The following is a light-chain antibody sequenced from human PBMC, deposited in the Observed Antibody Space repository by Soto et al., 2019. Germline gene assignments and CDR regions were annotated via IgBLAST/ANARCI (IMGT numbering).Light chain of an antibody. Sequence: QSALTQPASVSGSPGQSITASCTGTSNDVGAYNYVSWYQQHPGTAPKLMIYDVSNRPSGVSNRFSGSKSGNTASLTISGLQAEDEADYYCTSYTSSRTYVFGTGTKLTVL. CDR3: TSYTSSRTYV. CDR1: SNDVGAYNY. CDR2: DVS. V-gene: IGLV2-14*03. J-gene: IGLJ1*01.